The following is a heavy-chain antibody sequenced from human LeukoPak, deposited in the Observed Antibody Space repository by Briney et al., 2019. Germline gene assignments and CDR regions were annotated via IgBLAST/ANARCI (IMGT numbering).Heavy chain of an antibody. CDR2: FDPEDGET. CDR3: ATHIVGATLPGY. V-gene: IGHV1-24*01. J-gene: IGHJ4*02. CDR1: GYTLTELS. D-gene: IGHD1-26*01. Sequence: ASVKVSCKVSGYTLTELSMHWVRQAPGKGVEWMGRFDPEDGETIYAQKFQGRVTMTEDTSTDTAYMELSSLRSEDTAVYYCATHIVGATLPGYWGQGTLVTVSS.